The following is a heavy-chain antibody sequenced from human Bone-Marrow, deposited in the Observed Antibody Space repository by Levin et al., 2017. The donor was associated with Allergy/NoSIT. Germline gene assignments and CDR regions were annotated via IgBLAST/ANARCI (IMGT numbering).Heavy chain of an antibody. CDR3: VASLNDGEVVGADGSPKYVFYYYSMDV. D-gene: IGHD2-15*01. V-gene: IGHV4-59*08. Sequence: PSETLSLTCTVSGDFMSNYFWSWIRQSPGKGLEWIGYVSYTGNANYNPSLQSRVSISIDSSRNQFSLEVTSVTAADAAVYYCVASLNDGEVVGADGSPKYVFYYYSMDVWGRGTTVAVS. J-gene: IGHJ6*02. CDR1: GDFMSNYF. CDR2: VSYTGNA.